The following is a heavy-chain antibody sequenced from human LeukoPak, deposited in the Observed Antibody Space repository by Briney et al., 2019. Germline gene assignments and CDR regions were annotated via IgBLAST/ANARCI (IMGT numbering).Heavy chain of an antibody. CDR1: GGSLSSYY. CDR2: ICYSGST. V-gene: IGHV4-59*01. CDR3: AELGYCSGGSCPGNWFDP. J-gene: IGHJ5*02. Sequence: SETLSLTCTVSGGSLSSYYWSWIRQPPGKGMEWIGYICYSGSTKYNPSLKSRVTISVDTSKNQFSLKLSSVTAADTAVYYCAELGYCSGGSCPGNWFDPWGQGTLVTVSS. D-gene: IGHD2-15*01.